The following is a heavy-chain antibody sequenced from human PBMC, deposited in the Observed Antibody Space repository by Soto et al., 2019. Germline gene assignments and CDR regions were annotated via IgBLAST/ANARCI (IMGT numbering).Heavy chain of an antibody. CDR1: RFTFDDYA. J-gene: IGHJ4*02. V-gene: IGHV3-9*01. Sequence: EVQLVESGGGLVQPGRSLRLSCAASRFTFDDYAMHWVRQAPGKGLEWVSGISWNSGSIGYADSVKGRFTISRDNAKNSLYLQMNSLRAEDTALYYCASSAGSSASFDYWGQGTLVTVSS. CDR3: ASSAGSSASFDY. D-gene: IGHD6-13*01. CDR2: ISWNSGSI.